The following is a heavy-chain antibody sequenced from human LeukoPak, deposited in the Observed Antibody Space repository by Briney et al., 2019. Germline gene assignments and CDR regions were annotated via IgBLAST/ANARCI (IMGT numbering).Heavy chain of an antibody. V-gene: IGHV1-69*05. CDR2: IIPIFGTA. D-gene: IGHD1-26*01. CDR1: GGTISSYA. J-gene: IGHJ4*02. Sequence: ASVKVSCKASGGTISSYAISWVRQAPGQGLEWMGGIIPIFGTANYAQKFQGRVTITTDESTSTAYMELSSLRSEDTAVYYCARGISGSYTADYWGQGTLVTVSS. CDR3: ARGISGSYTADY.